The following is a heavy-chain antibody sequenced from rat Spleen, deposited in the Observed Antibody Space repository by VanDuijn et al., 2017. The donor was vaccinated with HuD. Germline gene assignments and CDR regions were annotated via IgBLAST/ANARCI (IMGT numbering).Heavy chain of an antibody. J-gene: IGHJ2*01. D-gene: IGHD1-9*01. Sequence: EVQLVESGGGLVQPGRSLKLSCAASGFTFSDYNMAWVRQAPKKGLEWVATISYDGSSTYYRDSVKGRFTISRDNAKSTLYLQMDSLRSEDTATYYCVNTYYGYWFGYWGQGVMVTVSS. V-gene: IGHV5-7*01. CDR3: VNTYYGYWFGY. CDR1: GFTFSDYN. CDR2: ISYDGSST.